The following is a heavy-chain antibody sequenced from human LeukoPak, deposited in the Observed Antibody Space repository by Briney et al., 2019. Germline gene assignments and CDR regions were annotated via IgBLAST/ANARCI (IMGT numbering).Heavy chain of an antibody. CDR2: INWNGGST. CDR1: GFTFDDYG. J-gene: IGHJ4*02. Sequence: PGGSLRLSCAVSGFTFDDYGMSWVRQAPGKGLEWVSGINWNGGSTGYVDSVKGRFTISRDNAKKFLYLQMNSLRAEDTALYYCARLVLSRGERDYWGQGTLVTVSS. D-gene: IGHD5-24*01. V-gene: IGHV3-20*04. CDR3: ARLVLSRGERDY.